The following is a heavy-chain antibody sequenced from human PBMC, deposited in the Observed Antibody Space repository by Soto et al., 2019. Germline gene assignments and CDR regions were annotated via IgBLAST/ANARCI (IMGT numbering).Heavy chain of an antibody. CDR3: SRGDKRRGYGMDV. J-gene: IGHJ6*02. V-gene: IGHV3-33*01. Sequence: GGSLRLSCAASGFAFSSYAMHWARQAPGKGLEWVAVIWYDGSNKYYADSVKGRFSISRDNSQNTVYLQMNSLRAEDTAVYYCSRGDKRRGYGMDVWGQGSTVTVSS. CDR1: GFAFSSYA. CDR2: IWYDGSNK.